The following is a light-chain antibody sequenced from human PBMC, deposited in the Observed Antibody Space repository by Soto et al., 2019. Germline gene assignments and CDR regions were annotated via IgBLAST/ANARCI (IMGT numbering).Light chain of an antibody. CDR2: EVT. CDR1: SSDVGGYNY. J-gene: IGLJ2*01. Sequence: QSALTQPPSASGSPGQSVTISCTGTSSDVGGYNYVSWYQQHPGKAPKLMIYEVTKRPSGVPDRFSGSKSANTASLTVSGLQAVDEADYYCSSYGGGNNLLFGGGTKLTVL. V-gene: IGLV2-8*01. CDR3: SSYGGGNNLL.